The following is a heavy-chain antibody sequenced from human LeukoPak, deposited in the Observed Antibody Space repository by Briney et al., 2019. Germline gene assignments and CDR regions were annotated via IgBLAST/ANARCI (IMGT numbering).Heavy chain of an antibody. CDR1: GGSFSGYY. Sequence: SETPSLTCAVYGGSFSGYYWSWIRQPPGKGLEWIGEINHSGSTNYNPSLKSRVTISVDTSKNQFSLKLSSVTAADTAVYYCARGCIGSTSCNPAFDYWGQGTLVTVSS. J-gene: IGHJ4*02. CDR3: ARGCIGSTSCNPAFDY. CDR2: INHSGST. D-gene: IGHD2-2*01. V-gene: IGHV4-34*01.